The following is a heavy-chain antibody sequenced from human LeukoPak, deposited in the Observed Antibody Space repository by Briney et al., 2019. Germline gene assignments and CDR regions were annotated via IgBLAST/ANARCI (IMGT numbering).Heavy chain of an antibody. CDR1: GYTFTSYG. CDR3: ARDYFHRKVVDY. CDR2: ISAYNGNT. J-gene: IGHJ4*02. V-gene: IGHV1-18*01. Sequence: ASVKVSCKASGYTFTSYGISWVRQAPGQGLEGMGWISAYNGNTNYAQKLQGRVTMTTDTSTSTAYMELRSLRSDDTAVYYCARDYFHRKVVDYWGQGTLVTVSS. D-gene: IGHD3-9*01.